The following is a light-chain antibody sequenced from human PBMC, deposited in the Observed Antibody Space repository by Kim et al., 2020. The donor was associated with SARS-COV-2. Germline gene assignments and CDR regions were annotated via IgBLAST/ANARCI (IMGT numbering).Light chain of an antibody. CDR1: SLRTYY. CDR3: NSRDSSGNLYV. V-gene: IGLV3-19*01. Sequence: SSELTQDPAVSVALGQTVSFTCQGDSLRTYYAGWYQQKPGQAPVLVIYDKNNRPSGIPDRFSGSSSGDTASLTITGAQAEDEADYYCNSRDSSGNLYVFGTGTKVNVL. J-gene: IGLJ1*01. CDR2: DKN.